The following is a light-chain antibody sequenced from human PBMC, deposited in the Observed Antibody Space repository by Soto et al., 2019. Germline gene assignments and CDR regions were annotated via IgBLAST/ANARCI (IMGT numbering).Light chain of an antibody. CDR1: QSIRSN. CDR3: QQYHIWPPWT. V-gene: IGKV3-15*01. CDR2: GAP. J-gene: IGKJ1*01. Sequence: EIVMTQSPDTLSVSPGEGPTLPCRVSQSIRSNLAWYQQRPGQAPRLLMYGAPTRADGIPARFTGSGSGTEFTLTISSLQSEDFAVYYCQQYHIWPPWTSGQGTKVDNK.